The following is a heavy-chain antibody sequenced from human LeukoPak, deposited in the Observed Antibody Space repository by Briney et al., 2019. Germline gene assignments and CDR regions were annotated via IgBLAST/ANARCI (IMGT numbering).Heavy chain of an antibody. CDR3: ARGARYNWNYGILYYYYYMDV. CDR1: GGSFSGYY. Sequence: SETLSLTCAVYGGSFSGYYWSWIRQPPGKGLEWIGEINHSGSTNYNPSLKSRVTISVDTSKNQFSLRLSSVTAADTAVYYCARGARYNWNYGILYYYYYMDVWGKGTTVTVSS. CDR2: INHSGST. J-gene: IGHJ6*03. V-gene: IGHV4-34*01. D-gene: IGHD1-7*01.